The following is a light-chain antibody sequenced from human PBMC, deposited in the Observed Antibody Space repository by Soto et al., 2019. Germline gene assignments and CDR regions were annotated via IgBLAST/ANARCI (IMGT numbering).Light chain of an antibody. CDR2: TNN. CDR1: TSNIGSHS. V-gene: IGLV1-44*01. CDR3: ATWDDSLKGV. J-gene: IGLJ1*01. Sequence: QSVLTHPPSASGTPGQRVTISCSGSTSNIGSHSVNWYQHVPGTAPKLLITTNNQRPSGVPDRFSGFKSGSSASLVISDLQSDDEADYYCATWDDSLKGVFGTGTKVTVL.